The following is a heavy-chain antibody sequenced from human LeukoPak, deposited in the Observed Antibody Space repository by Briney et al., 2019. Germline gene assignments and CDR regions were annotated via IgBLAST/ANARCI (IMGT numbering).Heavy chain of an antibody. Sequence: ASVKVSCKASGYTFTSSDTNWVRQATGQGLEWMGWMNPNSGNTGYAQKFQGRVTITRNTSISTAYMELSSLRSEDTAVYYCARARRITIPYSSSWYGHNNWFDPWGQGTLVTVSS. CDR3: ARARRITIPYSSSWYGHNNWFDP. CDR1: GYTFTSSD. J-gene: IGHJ5*02. CDR2: MNPNSGNT. D-gene: IGHD6-13*01. V-gene: IGHV1-8*03.